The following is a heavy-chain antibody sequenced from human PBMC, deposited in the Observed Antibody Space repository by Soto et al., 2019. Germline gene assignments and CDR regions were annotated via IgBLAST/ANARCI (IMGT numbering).Heavy chain of an antibody. V-gene: IGHV3-33*01. CDR1: GFTFSSYG. CDR2: IWYDGSNK. Sequence: PGGSLRLSCAASGFTFSSYGMHWVRQAPGKGLEWVAVIWYDGSNKYYADSVKGRFTISRDNSKNTLYLQMNSLRAEDTAVYYCARDGGASSTSCYYWGQGTLVTVSS. D-gene: IGHD2-2*01. J-gene: IGHJ4*02. CDR3: ARDGGASSTSCYY.